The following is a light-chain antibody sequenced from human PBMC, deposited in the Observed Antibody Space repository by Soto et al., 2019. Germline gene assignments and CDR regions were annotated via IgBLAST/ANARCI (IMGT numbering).Light chain of an antibody. V-gene: IGLV2-18*02. CDR2: EVS. J-gene: IGLJ1*01. CDR3: QSYDNTLSARYV. CDR1: SSDVGSYNR. Sequence: QSALTQPPSVSGSPGQSVTISCTGTSSDVGSYNRVSWYQQPPGTAPKLMIYEVSNRPSGVPDRFSGSKSGTSASLAITGLQPEDEGDYYCQSYDNTLSARYVFGTGTKVTVL.